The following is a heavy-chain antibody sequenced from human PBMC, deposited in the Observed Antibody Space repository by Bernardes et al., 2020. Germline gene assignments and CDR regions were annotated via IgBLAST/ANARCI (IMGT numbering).Heavy chain of an antibody. CDR2: IWGDGSEK. J-gene: IGHJ5*02. V-gene: IGHV3-33*08. CDR1: GFDFSIYG. CDR3: ARGGRGSYDRFDP. Sequence: GGSLRLSCAASGFDFSIYGMHWVRRAPGKGPEWVAVIWGDGSEKYYADSVRGRFFISRDNSKNTLFLQMNDLRVEDTALYYCARGGRGSYDRFDPWGQGTLVTVPS. D-gene: IGHD1-26*01.